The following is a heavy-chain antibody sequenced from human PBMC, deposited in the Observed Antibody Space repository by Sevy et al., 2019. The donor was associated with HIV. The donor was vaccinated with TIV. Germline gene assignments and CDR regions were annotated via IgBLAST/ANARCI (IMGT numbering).Heavy chain of an antibody. Sequence: SETLSLTCTVSGDSINSYYWSWIRQSPGKGLEWIGYVSGSGNTNYSPSLKSRVPISLDTSRNHFSLKVNSVSAADTAVYYCARLRWDLVVVPGATPGCYFDFWGQGTLVTVSS. CDR2: VSGSGNT. J-gene: IGHJ4*02. CDR1: GDSINSYY. D-gene: IGHD2-2*02. CDR3: ARLRWDLVVVPGATPGCYFDF. V-gene: IGHV4-59*08.